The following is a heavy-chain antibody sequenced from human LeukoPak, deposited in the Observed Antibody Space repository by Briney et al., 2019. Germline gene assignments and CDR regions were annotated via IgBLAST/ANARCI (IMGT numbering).Heavy chain of an antibody. D-gene: IGHD3-22*01. CDR3: AKAAGSGYSEGAFDI. J-gene: IGHJ3*02. Sequence: GGSLRLSCAASGFTFDDYAMHWVRQAPGKGLEWVSGISWNSGSIGYADSVKGRFTISRDNAKNSLYLQMNSLRAEDTALYYCAKAAGSGYSEGAFDIWGQGTMVTVSS. CDR1: GFTFDDYA. V-gene: IGHV3-9*01. CDR2: ISWNSGSI.